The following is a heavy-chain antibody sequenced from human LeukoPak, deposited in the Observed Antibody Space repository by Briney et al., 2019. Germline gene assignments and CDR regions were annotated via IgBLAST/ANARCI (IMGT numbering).Heavy chain of an antibody. Sequence: GGSLRLSCAASGFTFDDYAMHWVRQAPGKGLEWVSGITWNGGSIGYADSVKGRFTISRDNAKNSLFLQMNSLRAEDTALYYCAKAYYYGSGSYYKGPFDYWGQGTLVTVSS. CDR2: ITWNGGSI. D-gene: IGHD3-10*01. CDR3: AKAYYYGSGSYYKGPFDY. V-gene: IGHV3-9*01. J-gene: IGHJ4*02. CDR1: GFTFDDYA.